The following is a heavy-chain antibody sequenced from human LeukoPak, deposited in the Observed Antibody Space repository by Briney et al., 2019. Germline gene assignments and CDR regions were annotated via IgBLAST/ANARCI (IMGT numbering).Heavy chain of an antibody. J-gene: IGHJ5*02. CDR2: ISAYNGNT. CDR3: ARAWLGLTGDGYTADNWFDP. D-gene: IGHD5-24*01. Sequence: ASVKVSCRASGYTFTSYGISWVRQAPGQGLEWMGWISAYNGNTNYAQKLQGRVTMTTDTSTSTAYMELRSLRSDDTAVYYCARAWLGLTGDGYTADNWFDPWGQGTLVTVSS. CDR1: GYTFTSYG. V-gene: IGHV1-18*01.